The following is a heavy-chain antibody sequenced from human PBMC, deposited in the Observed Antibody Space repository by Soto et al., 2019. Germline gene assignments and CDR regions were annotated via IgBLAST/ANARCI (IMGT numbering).Heavy chain of an antibody. CDR2: IWYDGSNK. CDR3: ARDGGSYYSYFQH. D-gene: IGHD1-26*01. J-gene: IGHJ1*01. V-gene: IGHV3-33*01. CDR1: GFTFSSSG. Sequence: GGSLRLACAASGFTFSSSGMHWVRQAPGKGLEWVAVIWYDGSNKYYVDSVKGRFTISRDNSKNTLYLQMNSLRAEDTAVYYCARDGGSYYSYFQHWGQGTLVTVLL.